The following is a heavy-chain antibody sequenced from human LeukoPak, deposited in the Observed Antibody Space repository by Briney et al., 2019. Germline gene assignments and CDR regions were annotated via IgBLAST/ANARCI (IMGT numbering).Heavy chain of an antibody. D-gene: IGHD3-10*01. V-gene: IGHV3-15*01. CDR1: GFTFSNAW. J-gene: IGHJ6*03. CDR2: IKSKTDGGTT. CDR3: TTDFTVYGSGSYYNADLYYYYMDV. Sequence: GGSLRLSCAASGFTFSNAWMSWVRQAPGKGLEWVGRIKSKTDGGTTDYAAPVKGRFTISRDDSKNTLYLQMNSLKTEDTAVYYCTTDFTVYGSGSYYNADLYYYYMDVWGKGTTVTISS.